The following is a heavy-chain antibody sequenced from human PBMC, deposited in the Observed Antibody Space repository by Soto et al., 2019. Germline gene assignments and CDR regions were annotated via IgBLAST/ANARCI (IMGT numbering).Heavy chain of an antibody. CDR1: GFTFSSYA. Sequence: QVQLVESGGGVVQPGRSLSLTCAASGFTFSSYAMHWVRQAPGKGLEWVAVISYDGSNKYYADSVKGRFTISRDNSKNTLYLQMNSLRAEDTAVYYCARYDPYSSRVYWGQGTLVTVSS. CDR2: ISYDGSNK. V-gene: IGHV3-30-3*01. J-gene: IGHJ4*02. CDR3: ARYDPYSSRVY. D-gene: IGHD6-13*01.